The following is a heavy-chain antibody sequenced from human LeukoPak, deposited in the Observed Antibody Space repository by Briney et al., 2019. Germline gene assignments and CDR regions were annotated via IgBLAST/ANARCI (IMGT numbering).Heavy chain of an antibody. J-gene: IGHJ6*03. CDR1: GGSISSSSYY. CDR3: ARGYYDFWSGYKRYYYMDV. V-gene: IGHV4-39*01. Sequence: SETLSLTCTVSGGSISSSSYYWGWIRQPPGKGLECIGSIYYSGSTYYNPSLKSRVTISVDTSKNQFSLKLSSVTAADTAVYYCARGYYDFWSGYKRYYYMDVWGKGTTVTVSS. D-gene: IGHD3-3*01. CDR2: IYYSGST.